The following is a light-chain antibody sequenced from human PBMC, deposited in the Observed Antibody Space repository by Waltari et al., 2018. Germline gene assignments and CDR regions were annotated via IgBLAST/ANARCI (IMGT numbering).Light chain of an antibody. CDR2: GAS. V-gene: IGKV3-20*01. Sequence: EIVLTQSPDTLSLSPGERATLSSRASQSIASNYLAWYQQKPGQAPRLLIYGASTRDTGIPDRFSGSGSGTDFTLTISRLEPEDFAVYYCQQYGKTPTWTFGQGTKVETK. J-gene: IGKJ1*01. CDR1: QSIASNY. CDR3: QQYGKTPTWT.